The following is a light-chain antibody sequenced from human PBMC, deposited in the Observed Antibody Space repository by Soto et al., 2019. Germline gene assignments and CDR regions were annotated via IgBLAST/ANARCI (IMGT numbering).Light chain of an antibody. CDR3: SSFTSSNIVV. Sequence: QSALTQPPSVSGSPGQSVTISCTGTSSDVGGYSRVSWYQRPPGTAPKLPIYEVTNRPSGVPDRFSGSKSGNTASLAISGLQAEDEDDYCCSSFTSSNIVVFGAGTELAVL. CDR1: SSDVGGYSR. J-gene: IGLJ2*01. CDR2: EVT. V-gene: IGLV2-18*02.